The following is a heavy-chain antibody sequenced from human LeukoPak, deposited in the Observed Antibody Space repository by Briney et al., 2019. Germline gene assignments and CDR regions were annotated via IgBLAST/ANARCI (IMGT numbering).Heavy chain of an antibody. V-gene: IGHV1-46*01. CDR2: INPSGGST. J-gene: IGHJ6*02. CDR1: GYTFTSYY. Sequence: ASVKVSCKASGYTFTSYYMHWVRQAPGQGLEWMGIINPSGGSTSYAQKFQGRVTMTRDTSTSTVYMELSSLRSEDTAVYYCARDGATVTYYYYYGMDVWGQGTTVTVSS. D-gene: IGHD4-17*01. CDR3: ARDGATVTYYYYYGMDV.